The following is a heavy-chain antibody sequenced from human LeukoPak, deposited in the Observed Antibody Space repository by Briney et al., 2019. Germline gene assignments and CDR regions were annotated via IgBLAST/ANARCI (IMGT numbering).Heavy chain of an antibody. V-gene: IGHV1-2*02. D-gene: IGHD3-22*01. Sequence: ASVKVSCKASGYTFTGYYMHWVRQAPGQGLEWMGWINPISGGTNYAQTLQGGVTMTRYTSISTAYMELSRLRSDDTAVYYCARAGHYYDSSGYSTRGAFDIWGQGTMVTVSS. J-gene: IGHJ3*02. CDR2: INPISGGT. CDR1: GYTFTGYY. CDR3: ARAGHYYDSSGYSTRGAFDI.